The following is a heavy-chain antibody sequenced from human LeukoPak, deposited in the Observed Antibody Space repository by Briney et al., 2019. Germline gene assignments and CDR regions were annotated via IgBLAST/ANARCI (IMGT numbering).Heavy chain of an antibody. CDR3: AKKYGSGSSYYFDY. J-gene: IGHJ4*02. V-gene: IGHV3-23*01. Sequence: GGSLRLSCAASGFTFSSYAMSWVRQAPGKGLEWVSAISGSGGSTYYADSVKGRFTTSRDNSKNTLYLQMNSLRAEDTAVYYCAKKYGSGSSYYFDYWGQGTLVTVSS. CDR1: GFTFSSYA. D-gene: IGHD3-10*01. CDR2: ISGSGGST.